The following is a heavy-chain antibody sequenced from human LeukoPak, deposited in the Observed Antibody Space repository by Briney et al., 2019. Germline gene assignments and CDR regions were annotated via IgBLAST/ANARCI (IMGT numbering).Heavy chain of an antibody. V-gene: IGHV3-48*04. CDR3: ARDKRYSGEFDY. J-gene: IGHJ4*02. D-gene: IGHD1-14*01. CDR1: GFTFSSYI. Sequence: GGALRLSCAASGFTFSSYIMNWVRQAPGKGRAGVAYISSSSSTIYYADSVTGRFPISRDNAKNSLSLQMHSQRPEDTAVYYCARDKRYSGEFDYWGQGTLVPVSS. CDR2: ISSSSSTI.